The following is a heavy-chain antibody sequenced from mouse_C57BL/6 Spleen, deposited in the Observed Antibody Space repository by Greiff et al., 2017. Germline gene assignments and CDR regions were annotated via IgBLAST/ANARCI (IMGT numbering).Heavy chain of an antibody. Sequence: EVQLQESGAELVKPGASVKLSCTASGFNFKDYYMHWVKQRTEQGLEWIGRIDPDGGDTKYAPKFQGKATITADTSSNTAYLQLSSLTSEDTAVYYCARSYYYASSYWYLDVWGTGTTVTVSS. J-gene: IGHJ1*03. D-gene: IGHD1-1*01. CDR3: ARSYYYASSYWYLDV. V-gene: IGHV14-2*01. CDR1: GFNFKDYY. CDR2: IDPDGGDT.